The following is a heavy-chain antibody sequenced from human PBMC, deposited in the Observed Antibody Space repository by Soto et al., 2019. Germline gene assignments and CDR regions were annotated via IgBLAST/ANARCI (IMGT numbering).Heavy chain of an antibody. CDR1: GFTFTNYV. V-gene: IGHV3-33*01. CDR2: IWCDGTDK. J-gene: IGHJ4*02. D-gene: IGHD1-7*01. Sequence: GGSLRLSCAASGFTFTNYVMHWFRQAPGKGLDWVARIWCDGTDKCSEDSVKGRFAISRDNSKNTLYLQIDTLTAENTGVYYCARGGNYGPFEYWGQGT. CDR3: ARGGNYGPFEY.